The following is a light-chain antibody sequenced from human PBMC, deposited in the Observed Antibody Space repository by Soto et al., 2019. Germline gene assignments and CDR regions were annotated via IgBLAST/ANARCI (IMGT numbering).Light chain of an antibody. J-gene: IGKJ4*01. CDR3: QQYDNLPIT. V-gene: IGKV1-33*01. CDR1: QDISNY. CDR2: DAS. Sequence: DLQMTQSPSSLSASVGDRVTITCQASQDISNYLNWYQQKPGKAPKLLIYDASNLETGVPSRFSGSGSGTDFTSTISSLQPEDIATYYCQQYDNLPITFGGGTKVEIK.